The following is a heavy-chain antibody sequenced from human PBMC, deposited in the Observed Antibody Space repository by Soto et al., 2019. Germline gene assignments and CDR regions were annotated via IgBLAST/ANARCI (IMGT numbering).Heavy chain of an antibody. CDR1: GFTFSSYA. CDR3: ASLPWYSSSWYTVDNWFDP. J-gene: IGHJ5*02. V-gene: IGHV3-74*01. D-gene: IGHD6-13*01. CDR2: INSDGSST. Sequence: GGSLRLSCAASGFTFSSYAMSWVRQAPGKGLEWVSAINSDGSSTSYADSVKGRFTISRDNAKNTLYLQMNSLRAEDTAVYYCASLPWYSSSWYTVDNWFDPWGQGTLVTVSS.